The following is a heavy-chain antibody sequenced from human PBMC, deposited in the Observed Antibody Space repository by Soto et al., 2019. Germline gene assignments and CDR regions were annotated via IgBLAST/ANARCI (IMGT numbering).Heavy chain of an antibody. Sequence: GSVEVSCKSSGYTFSISGISWVRQAPGQGLEWMGWISGYNGNTNYEQKFQDRVTMTTDTTTNTAYMELRSLRSDDTAVYYCAREGPRPYYYYGMDVWGQRTTVTVSS. CDR3: AREGPRPYYYYGMDV. J-gene: IGHJ6*02. CDR1: GYTFSISG. V-gene: IGHV1-18*01. CDR2: ISGYNGNT.